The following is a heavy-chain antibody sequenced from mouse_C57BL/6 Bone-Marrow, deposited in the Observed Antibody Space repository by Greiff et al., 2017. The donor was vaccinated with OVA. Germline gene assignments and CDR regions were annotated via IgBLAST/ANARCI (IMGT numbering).Heavy chain of an antibody. CDR3: ARGHYYGSSPYYAMDY. Sequence: EVQVVESGGGLVKPGGSLKLSCAASGFTFSSYAMSWVRQTPEKRLEWVATISDGGSYTYYPDNVKGRFTISRDNAKNNLYLQMSHLKSEDTAMYYCARGHYYGSSPYYAMDYWGQGTSVTVSS. V-gene: IGHV5-4*01. J-gene: IGHJ4*01. CDR1: GFTFSSYA. D-gene: IGHD1-1*01. CDR2: ISDGGSYT.